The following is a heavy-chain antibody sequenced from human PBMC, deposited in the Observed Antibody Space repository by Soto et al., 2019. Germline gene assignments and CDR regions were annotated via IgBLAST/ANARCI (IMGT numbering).Heavy chain of an antibody. CDR2: IYYSGST. D-gene: IGHD3-10*01. CDR3: AGDVTPGGYFDY. J-gene: IGHJ4*02. CDR1: GGSISSGGYY. Sequence: QVQLQESGPGLVKPSQTLSLTCTVSGGSISSGGYYWSWIRQHPGKGLEWIGYIYYSGSTYYNPSLKSRVTISGATSKNQFSLKLSSVTAAATAVYYCAGDVTPGGYFDYWGQGPLVTVAS. V-gene: IGHV4-31*03.